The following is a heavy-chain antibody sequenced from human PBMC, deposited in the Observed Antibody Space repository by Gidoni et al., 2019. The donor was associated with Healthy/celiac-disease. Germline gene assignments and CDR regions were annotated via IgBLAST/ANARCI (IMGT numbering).Heavy chain of an antibody. V-gene: IGHV3-11*01. D-gene: IGHD5-12*01. CDR2: ISSSGSTI. CDR3: ARTTPSGYDFWNYYGMDV. Sequence: QVQLVESGGGLVKPGGSLRLSCAASGFTFSDYYLSWIRQAPGKGLEWVSYISSSGSTIYYADSVKGRFTISRDNAKNSLYLQMNSLRAEDTAVYYCARTTPSGYDFWNYYGMDVWGQGTTVTVSS. J-gene: IGHJ6*02. CDR1: GFTFSDYY.